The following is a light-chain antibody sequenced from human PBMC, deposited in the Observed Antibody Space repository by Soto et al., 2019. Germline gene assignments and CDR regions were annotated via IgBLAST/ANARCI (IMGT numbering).Light chain of an antibody. V-gene: IGKV3-20*01. CDR2: GAS. CDR3: QQYRSSQFT. Sequence: EIVLTQSPGTLSLSPGERATLSCRASQSVSSSYLAWYQQRPGQAPRLLIYGASSRATGIPDRFSGSGSGTDFTLTISSLEPEDFAVYYCQQYRSSQFTFGPGTKVDI. J-gene: IGKJ3*01. CDR1: QSVSSSY.